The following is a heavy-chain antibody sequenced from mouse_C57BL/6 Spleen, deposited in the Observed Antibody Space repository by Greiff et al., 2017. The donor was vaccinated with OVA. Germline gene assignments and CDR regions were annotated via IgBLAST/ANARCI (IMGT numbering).Heavy chain of an antibody. Sequence: EVQLQQSGPELVKPGASVKISCKASGYSFTGYYMNWVKQSPEKSLEWIGEINPSTGGTTYNQKFKAKATLTVDKSSSTAYMQLKSLTSEDSAVYYCARSGYGFLYAMDYWGQGTSVTVSS. V-gene: IGHV1-42*01. J-gene: IGHJ4*01. CDR2: INPSTGGT. CDR3: ARSGYGFLYAMDY. D-gene: IGHD2-10*02. CDR1: GYSFTGYY.